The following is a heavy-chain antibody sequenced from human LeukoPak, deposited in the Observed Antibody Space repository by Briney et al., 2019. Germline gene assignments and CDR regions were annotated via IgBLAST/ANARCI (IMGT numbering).Heavy chain of an antibody. V-gene: IGHV1-46*01. D-gene: IGHD2-2*02. CDR2: INPSGGST. Sequence: ASVKVSCKASGGTFSSYAISWVRQAPGQGLEWMGIINPSGGSTSYAQKFQGRVTMTRDMSTSTVYMELSSLRSEDTAVYYCARDQGDTHNWFDPWGQGTLVTVSS. CDR1: GGTFSSYA. J-gene: IGHJ5*02. CDR3: ARDQGDTHNWFDP.